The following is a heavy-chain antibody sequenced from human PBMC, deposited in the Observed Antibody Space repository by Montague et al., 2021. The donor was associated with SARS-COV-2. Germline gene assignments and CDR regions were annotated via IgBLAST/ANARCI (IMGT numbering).Heavy chain of an antibody. CDR1: GGSISSSSYY. CDR2: IYYSGST. Sequence: SETLSLTCTVSGGSISSSSYYWGWIRQPPGKGLEWIGSIYYSGSTYYNLSLKSRVTISVDTSKNQFSLKLSSVTAADTAVYYCASPTYYYDSSGSDASDIWGQGTMVTVSS. D-gene: IGHD3-22*01. J-gene: IGHJ3*02. V-gene: IGHV4-39*01. CDR3: ASPTYYYDSSGSDASDI.